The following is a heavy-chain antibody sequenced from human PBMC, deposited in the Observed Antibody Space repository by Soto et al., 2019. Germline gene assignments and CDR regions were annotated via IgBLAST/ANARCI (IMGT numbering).Heavy chain of an antibody. D-gene: IGHD2-15*01. Sequence: ASVEVSCKASGYTFTSYYMHWVRQAPGQGLEWMGIINPSGGSTSYAQKFQGRVTMTRDTSTSTVYMELSSLRSEDTAVYYCDRVYCSGGSCYSIDYWGQGTLVTVSS. V-gene: IGHV1-46*03. J-gene: IGHJ4*02. CDR3: DRVYCSGGSCYSIDY. CDR1: GYTFTSYY. CDR2: INPSGGST.